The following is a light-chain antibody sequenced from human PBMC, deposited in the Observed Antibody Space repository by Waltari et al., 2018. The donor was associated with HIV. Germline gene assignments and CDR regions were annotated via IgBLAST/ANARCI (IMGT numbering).Light chain of an antibody. J-gene: IGLJ1*01. CDR1: SSDVGSYNL. CDR3: CSYAGSSTYV. CDR2: EVS. Sequence: QSALTQPASVSGSPGQSLTISCTGTSSDVGSYNLVSWYQQHPGKAPKVMIYEVSKRPSGVSNRFSGSKSGNTASLTISGLQAEDEADYYCCSYAGSSTYVFGTGTKVTVL. V-gene: IGLV2-23*02.